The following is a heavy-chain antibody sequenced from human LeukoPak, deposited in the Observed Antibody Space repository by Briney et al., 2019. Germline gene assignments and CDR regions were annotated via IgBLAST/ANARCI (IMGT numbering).Heavy chain of an antibody. D-gene: IGHD3-10*01. Sequence: GASVKVSRKASVYILTCNGISGVGQAPGQGLEGMGWISAYNGNTNYAQKVQGRVTITTDTSTNTVYIELKSLRFDETAVYYCARDQSTELLLWFGEPRICDYWGQGTLVTVSS. CDR1: VYILTCNG. V-gene: IGHV1-18*01. CDR2: ISAYNGNT. CDR3: ARDQSTELLLWFGEPRICDY. J-gene: IGHJ4*02.